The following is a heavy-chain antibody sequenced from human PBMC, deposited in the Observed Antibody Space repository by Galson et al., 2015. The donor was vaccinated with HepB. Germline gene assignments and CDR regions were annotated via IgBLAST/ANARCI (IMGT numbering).Heavy chain of an antibody. Sequence: LSLTCTVSGGSISSYYWSWIRQPPGKGLEWIGYTYYSGSTNYNPSLKSRVTISVDTSKNQFSLKLSSVTAADTAVYYCARGSGGYDFFEFDPWGQGTLVTVSS. CDR3: ARGSGGYDFFEFDP. V-gene: IGHV4-59*01. J-gene: IGHJ5*02. CDR2: TYYSGST. CDR1: GGSISSYY. D-gene: IGHD3-3*01.